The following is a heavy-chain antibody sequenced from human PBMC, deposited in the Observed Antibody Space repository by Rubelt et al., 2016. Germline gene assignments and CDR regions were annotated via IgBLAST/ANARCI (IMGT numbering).Heavy chain of an antibody. Sequence: SGSTNYNPSLKSRVTISVDTSKNQFSLKLSSVTAADTAVYYCARGRTLTYYDFWSGYCLFDYWGQGTLVTVSS. J-gene: IGHJ4*02. CDR2: SGST. V-gene: IGHV4-34*13. D-gene: IGHD3-3*01. CDR3: ARGRTLTYYDFWSGYCLFDY.